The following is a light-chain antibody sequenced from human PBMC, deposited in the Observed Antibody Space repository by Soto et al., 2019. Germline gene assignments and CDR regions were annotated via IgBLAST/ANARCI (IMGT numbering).Light chain of an antibody. J-gene: IGLJ3*02. V-gene: IGLV1-44*01. CDR3: AAWDDTLNGGV. CDR2: SNN. CDR1: SSTIGSNI. Sequence: QSVLTQPPSASGTPGQGVTISCSGSSSTIGSNIVIWYQQLPGTAPKLLIYSNNQRPSGVPDRFSGSKSGTSASLAISGLQSEDEADYYCAAWDDTLNGGVFGGGTKLTVL.